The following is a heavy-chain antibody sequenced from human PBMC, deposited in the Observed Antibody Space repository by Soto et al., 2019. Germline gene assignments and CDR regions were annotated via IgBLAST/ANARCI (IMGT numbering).Heavy chain of an antibody. CDR2: MNPNSGNT. Sequence: QVQLVQSGAEVKKPGASVKVSCKASGYTFTSYDINWVRQATGQGLEWMGWMNPNSGNTGKAQKFQGRVTMTWNTSISTSYRKLRRLRSVKSFVYYFARARAVAGTVRTAHWRQRTRVSVTS. J-gene: IGHJ1*01. V-gene: IGHV1-8*01. CDR1: GYTFTSYD. CDR3: ARARAVAGTVRTAH. D-gene: IGHD6-13*01.